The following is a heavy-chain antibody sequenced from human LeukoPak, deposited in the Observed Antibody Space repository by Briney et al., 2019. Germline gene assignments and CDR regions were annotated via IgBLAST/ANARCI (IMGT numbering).Heavy chain of an antibody. CDR2: INHSGST. D-gene: IGHD3-3*01. CDR1: GVSFSGYY. CDR3: ARGSSQYYDFWSGYYEGGPYYYYGMDV. V-gene: IGHV4-34*01. Sequence: SETLSLTCAVYGVSFSGYYWSWIRQPPGKGLEWIGEINHSGSTNYNPSLKSRVTISVDTSKNQFSLKLSSVTAADTAVYYCARGSSQYYDFWSGYYEGGPYYYYGMDVWGQGTTVTVSS. J-gene: IGHJ6*02.